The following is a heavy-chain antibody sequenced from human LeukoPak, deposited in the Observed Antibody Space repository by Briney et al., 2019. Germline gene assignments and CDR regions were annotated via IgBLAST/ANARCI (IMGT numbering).Heavy chain of an antibody. V-gene: IGHV4-59*08. Sequence: SETLSLTCTVSGGSISSYYWSWIRQPPGKGLEWIGYIYYSGSTNYNPSLKSRVTISVDTSKNQFSLKLSSVTAADTAVYYCARHRSRDGYNYYDYWGQGTLVTVSS. CDR1: GGSISSYY. CDR3: ARHRSRDGYNYYDY. D-gene: IGHD5-24*01. J-gene: IGHJ4*02. CDR2: IYYSGST.